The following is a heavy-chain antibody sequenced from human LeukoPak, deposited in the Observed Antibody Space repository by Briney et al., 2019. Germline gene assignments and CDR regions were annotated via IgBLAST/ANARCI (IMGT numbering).Heavy chain of an antibody. D-gene: IGHD3-10*01. CDR2: ISSSSSYI. CDR1: GFTFSSYS. Sequence: GGSLRLSCAASGFTFSSYSMSWVRQTPGKGLEWVSSISSSSSYIYYADSVKGRFTISRDNAKNSLYLQMNSLRAEDTAVYYCAGDPGRVQYYFDYWGQGTLVTVSS. V-gene: IGHV3-21*01. J-gene: IGHJ4*02. CDR3: AGDPGRVQYYFDY.